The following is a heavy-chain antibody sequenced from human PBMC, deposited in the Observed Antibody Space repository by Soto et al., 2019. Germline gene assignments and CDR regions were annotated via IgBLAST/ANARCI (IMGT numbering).Heavy chain of an antibody. D-gene: IGHD2-8*01. CDR2: IRGSGGST. J-gene: IGHJ4*02. CDR1: GFTFSSYA. V-gene: IGHV3-23*01. CDR3: ANSGDCTNGVCYAADY. Sequence: EVQLLESGGGLVQPGGSLRLSCAASGFTFSSYAMSWVRQAPGKGLEWVSAIRGSGGSTYYADSVKGRFTISRDNSKNTLYLQMNSLRAEDTAVYYCANSGDCTNGVCYAADYWGQGTLVTVSS.